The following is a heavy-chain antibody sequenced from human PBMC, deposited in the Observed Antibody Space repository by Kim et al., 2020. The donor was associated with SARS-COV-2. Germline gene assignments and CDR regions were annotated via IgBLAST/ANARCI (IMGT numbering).Heavy chain of an antibody. D-gene: IGHD4-17*01. J-gene: IGHJ4*02. CDR1: GGSITSYY. V-gene: IGHV4-59*01. CDR3: ARGGPGGVTTIDY. Sequence: SETLSLTCTVSGGSITSYYWSWIRQSPAKGLEWIGYVYYSGFTNYSPSLKSRVTISVDTSRNQFSLKLSSVTAADTAVYYCARGGPGGVTTIDYWGQGTLVTVSS. CDR2: VYYSGFT.